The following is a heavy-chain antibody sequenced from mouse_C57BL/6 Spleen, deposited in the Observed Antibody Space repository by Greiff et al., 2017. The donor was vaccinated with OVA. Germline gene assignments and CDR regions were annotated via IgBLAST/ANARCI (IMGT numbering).Heavy chain of an antibody. V-gene: IGHV1-76*01. CDR2: IYPGSGNT. Sequence: QVQLQQSGAELVRPGASVKLSCKASGYTFTDYYINWVKQRPGQGLAWIARIYPGSGNTYYHEKFKGKATLTAEKSSSTAYMQLSSLTSEDSAVYFSAREDWDSDEYYFDYWGQGPTLTVSS. J-gene: IGHJ2*01. D-gene: IGHD4-1*01. CDR1: GYTFTDYY. CDR3: AREDWDSDEYYFDY.